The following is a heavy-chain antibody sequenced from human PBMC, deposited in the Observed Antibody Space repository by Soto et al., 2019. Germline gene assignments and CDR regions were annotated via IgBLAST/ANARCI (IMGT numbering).Heavy chain of an antibody. CDR2: IKQDGSDK. CDR3: ATKGGVRPNDAFDA. D-gene: IGHD1-1*01. CDR1: GFTFSIYW. V-gene: IGHV3-7*03. Sequence: WGSLRLSCASSGFTFSIYWMIWVRQAPGKGLEWVANIKQDGSDKYYVDSVKGRFTISRDNAKNSLYLQMNRLRAEDTAVYYCATKGGVRPNDAFDAWGQGTQVTVSS. J-gene: IGHJ3*01.